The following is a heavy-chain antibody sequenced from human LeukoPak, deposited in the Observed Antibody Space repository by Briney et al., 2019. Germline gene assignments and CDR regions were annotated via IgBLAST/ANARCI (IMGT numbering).Heavy chain of an antibody. V-gene: IGHV4-38-2*02. D-gene: IGHD2-15*01. CDR3: ARVVGATSIDY. Sequence: SETLSLTCSVSGSSISSDYYWGWVRQPPGKGLEWIGSIKHGGRSYYNPSPKSRLTLSLDPPKNQFSVQLSSVTAAHTAVYYCARVVGATSIDYWGQGSLVTVSS. J-gene: IGHJ4*02. CDR1: GSSISSDYY. CDR2: IKHGGRS.